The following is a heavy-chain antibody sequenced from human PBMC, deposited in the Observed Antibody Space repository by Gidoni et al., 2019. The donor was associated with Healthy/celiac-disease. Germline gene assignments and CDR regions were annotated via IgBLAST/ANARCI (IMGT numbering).Heavy chain of an antibody. CDR1: GGSISSSSYY. Sequence: QLQLQESGPGLVKPSETLSLTCPVSGGSISSSSYYWGWIRQPPGKGLEWIGSIYYSGSTYYNPSLKSRVTISVDTSKNQFSLKLSSVTAADTAVYYCARVPVVATILSFDPWGQGTLVTVSS. D-gene: IGHD5-12*01. CDR3: ARVPVVATILSFDP. V-gene: IGHV4-39*07. J-gene: IGHJ5*02. CDR2: IYYSGST.